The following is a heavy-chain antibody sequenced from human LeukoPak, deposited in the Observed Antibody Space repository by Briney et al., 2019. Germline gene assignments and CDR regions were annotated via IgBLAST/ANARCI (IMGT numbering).Heavy chain of an antibody. D-gene: IGHD4-11*01. Sequence: MSSETLSLTCTVSGGSISSGSYYWSWIRQPAGKGLEWIGRIYTSGSANYNPSLKSRVTISVDTSKNQFSLKLSSVTAADTAVYYCARESRSNYGVYYYYSMDVWGKGTTVTVSS. CDR1: GGSISSGSYY. CDR2: IYTSGSA. V-gene: IGHV4-61*02. J-gene: IGHJ6*03. CDR3: ARESRSNYGVYYYYSMDV.